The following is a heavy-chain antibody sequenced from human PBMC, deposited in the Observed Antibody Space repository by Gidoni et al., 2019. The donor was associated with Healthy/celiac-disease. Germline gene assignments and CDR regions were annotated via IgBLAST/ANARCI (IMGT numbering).Heavy chain of an antibody. J-gene: IGHJ4*02. Sequence: SRINSAGSSTSYADTVKGRFTISRDNAQNTLYLQMTSLRSEATAVYCCAVLGASDGSFDYWGQGTLVTVSS. CDR2: INSAGSST. D-gene: IGHD1-26*01. V-gene: IGHV3-74*01. CDR3: AVLGASDGSFDY.